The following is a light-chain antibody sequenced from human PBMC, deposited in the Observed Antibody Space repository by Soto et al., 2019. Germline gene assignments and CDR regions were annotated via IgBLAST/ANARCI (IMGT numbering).Light chain of an antibody. Sequence: EIVLTQSPATLSLSPGERATLSCRASQSVSSYLGWYQQKPGQAPRLLISDVSNRATGIPARFSGSGSGTDFTLTISSLEPEDFAVYYCQQRRNWPITFGQGTRLEIK. J-gene: IGKJ5*01. V-gene: IGKV3-11*01. CDR2: DVS. CDR1: QSVSSY. CDR3: QQRRNWPIT.